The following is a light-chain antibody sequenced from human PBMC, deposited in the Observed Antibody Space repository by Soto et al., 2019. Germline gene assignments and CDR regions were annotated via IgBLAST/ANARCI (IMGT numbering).Light chain of an antibody. V-gene: IGLV2-14*01. CDR1: SSDVGGYNF. Sequence: QSALTQPASVSGSPGQSITISCTGTSSDVGGYNFVSWYQQHPGKAPKLMIYDVSDRPSGVSSRFSGSKSGNTASLTISGLQAEDEADYYCSSYPSSFYVFGTGTKVTVL. CDR3: SSYPSSFYV. J-gene: IGLJ1*01. CDR2: DVS.